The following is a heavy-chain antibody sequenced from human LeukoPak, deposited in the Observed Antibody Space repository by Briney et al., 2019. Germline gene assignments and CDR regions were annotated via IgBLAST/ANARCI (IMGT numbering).Heavy chain of an antibody. CDR1: GGSISSGGYY. Sequence: SHTLSLTCTVSGGSISSGGYYWSWIRQHPGKGLEWIGYIYYSGSTYYNPSLKSRVTISVDTSKNQFSLKLSSVTAADTAVYYCARDVVATGDMDVWGKGTTVTVSS. J-gene: IGHJ6*03. V-gene: IGHV4-31*03. D-gene: IGHD5-12*01. CDR2: IYYSGST. CDR3: ARDVVATGDMDV.